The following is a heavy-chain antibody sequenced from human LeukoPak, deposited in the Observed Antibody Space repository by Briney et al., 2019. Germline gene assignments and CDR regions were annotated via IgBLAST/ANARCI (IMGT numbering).Heavy chain of an antibody. J-gene: IGHJ4*02. D-gene: IGHD5-18*01. CDR3: ARASARYSYGALEY. Sequence: ASVKVSCKVSGYTLTELSMHWVRQAPGKGLEWMGGLDPEDGETIYAQKFQGRVIMTEDTSTDTAYMELSSLRSEDTAVYYCARASARYSYGALEYWGQGTLVTVSS. V-gene: IGHV1-24*01. CDR2: LDPEDGET. CDR1: GYTLTELS.